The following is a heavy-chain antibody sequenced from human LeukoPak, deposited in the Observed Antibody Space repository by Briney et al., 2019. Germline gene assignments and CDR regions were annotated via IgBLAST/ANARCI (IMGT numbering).Heavy chain of an antibody. CDR1: GYSISSGYY. Sequence: SETLSLTCAVSGYSISSGYYWGWIRQPPGKGLEWIGSIYHSGSTYYNPSLKSRVTISVDTSKNQFSLKLSSVTAADTAVYYCAEGGNNNWFDPWGQGTLVTVSS. V-gene: IGHV4-38-2*01. CDR3: AEGGNNNWFDP. CDR2: IYHSGST. J-gene: IGHJ5*02. D-gene: IGHD2/OR15-2a*01.